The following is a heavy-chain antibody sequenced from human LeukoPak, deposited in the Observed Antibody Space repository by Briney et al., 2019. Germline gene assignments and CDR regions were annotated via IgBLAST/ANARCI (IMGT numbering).Heavy chain of an antibody. J-gene: IGHJ4*02. Sequence: SGPTLVNPTQTLPLTCTLSGCSLSTRGVGVGWIRQPPGKALEWLALIYWDDDKRYSPSLKSRLTITKDTSKNQVVLTMTNMDPVDTATYYCAHSEYYYDSSGYRSNYFDYWGQGTLVTVSS. CDR2: IYWDDDK. D-gene: IGHD3-22*01. CDR3: AHSEYYYDSSGYRSNYFDY. V-gene: IGHV2-5*02. CDR1: GCSLSTRGVG.